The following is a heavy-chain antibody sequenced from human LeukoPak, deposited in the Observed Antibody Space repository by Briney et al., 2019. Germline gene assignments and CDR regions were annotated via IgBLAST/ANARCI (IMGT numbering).Heavy chain of an antibody. D-gene: IGHD2-15*01. CDR2: ISYDGSDK. J-gene: IGHJ5*02. Sequence: GGSVRLSCAASKFTFSNYAMHRVRQAPGKGLEWVAVISYDGSDKYYVDYMKGRFTISRDNSKNTLYLQMNSLRADDTAVYYCARDTRGSPSFRSWFDPWGQGTLVTVSS. CDR1: KFTFSNYA. CDR3: ARDTRGSPSFRSWFDP. V-gene: IGHV3-30-3*01.